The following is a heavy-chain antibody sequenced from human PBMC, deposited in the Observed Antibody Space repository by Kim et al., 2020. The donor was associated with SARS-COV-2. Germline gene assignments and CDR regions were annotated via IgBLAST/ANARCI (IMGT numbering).Heavy chain of an antibody. CDR3: ARALNLGSGCYVVVSYYYYYGMDV. J-gene: IGHJ6*02. V-gene: IGHV1-8*01. D-gene: IGHD3-10*01. CDR1: GYTFTSYD. Sequence: ASVKVSCKASGYTFTSYDINWVRQATGQGLEWMGWMNPNSGNTGYAQKFQGRVTMTRNTSISTAYMELSSLRSEDTAVYYCARALNLGSGCYVVVSYYYYYGMDVWGQGTTVTVSS. CDR2: MNPNSGNT.